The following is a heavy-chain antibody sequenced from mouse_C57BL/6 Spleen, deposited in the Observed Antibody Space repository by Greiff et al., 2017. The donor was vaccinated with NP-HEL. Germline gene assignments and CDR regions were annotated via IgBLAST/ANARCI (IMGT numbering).Heavy chain of an antibody. CDR2: ISGGGGNT. CDR1: GFTFSSYT. CDR3: ARHGYGSSYVHFDV. V-gene: IGHV5-9*01. Sequence: EVKVEESGGGLVKPGGSLKLSCAASGFTFSSYTMSWVRQTPEKRLEWVATISGGGGNTYYPDSVKGRFTISRDNAKNTLYLQMSSLRSEDTALYYCARHGYGSSYVHFDVWGTGTTVTVSS. J-gene: IGHJ1*03. D-gene: IGHD1-1*01.